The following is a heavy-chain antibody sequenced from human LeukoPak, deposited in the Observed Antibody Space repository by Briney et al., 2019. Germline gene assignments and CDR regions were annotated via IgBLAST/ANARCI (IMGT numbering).Heavy chain of an antibody. V-gene: IGHV3-64*01. CDR1: GFTFSSYV. J-gene: IGHJ6*03. CDR3: ARDKGTDYYYYYMDV. CDR2: ISSNGGST. Sequence: GGSLRLSCAASGFTFSSYVMHWVRQAPGKGLEYVSAISSNGGSTYYANSVKGRFTISRDNSKNTLYLQMGSLRAEDMAVYYCARDKGTDYYYYYMDVWGKGTTVTVSS.